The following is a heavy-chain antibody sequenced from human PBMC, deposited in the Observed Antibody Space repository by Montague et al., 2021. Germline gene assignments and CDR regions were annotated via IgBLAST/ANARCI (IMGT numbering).Heavy chain of an antibody. Sequence: SETLSLTCAVSGGSISSSNWCCCVRQPPGKGLEWIGEFYHRGNTNYNSPLKSRVTISVDKSKNQFSLKLRSVTAADTAVYYCARDGWFGWFSIWGQGTLVPVSS. CDR1: GGSISSSNW. CDR2: FYHRGNT. J-gene: IGHJ4*02. V-gene: IGHV4-4*02. CDR3: ARDGWFGWFSI. D-gene: IGHD3-10*01.